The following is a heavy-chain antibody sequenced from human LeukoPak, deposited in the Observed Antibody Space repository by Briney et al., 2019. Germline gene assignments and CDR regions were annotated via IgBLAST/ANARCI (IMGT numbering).Heavy chain of an antibody. V-gene: IGHV1-18*01. CDR3: ARDYCSSTSCSFLSWFDP. J-gene: IGHJ5*02. D-gene: IGHD2-2*01. CDR1: GYTFTNYG. Sequence: ASVKVSSKPSGYTFTNYGISWVRQAPGQGLEWMGWISAYNGNTNYAQKLQGRVIITTDTSTSTAYMELRSLRSDDTAVYYCARDYCSSTSCSFLSWFDPWGQGTLVTVSS. CDR2: ISAYNGNT.